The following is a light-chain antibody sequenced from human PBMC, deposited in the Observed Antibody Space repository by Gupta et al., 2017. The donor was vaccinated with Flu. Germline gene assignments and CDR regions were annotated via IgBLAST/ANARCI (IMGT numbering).Light chain of an antibody. CDR2: IYD. CDR1: SSAIGSNY. Sequence: TSTSSGTSSAIGSNYVYCYPHRPAPAPNLLIYIYDRRRSEPPARFSGSNYAASATVTITGLRAEAEGDYYCSAQDDSRSLWVFGGGTKLTVL. V-gene: IGLV1-47*02. J-gene: IGLJ3*02. CDR3: SAQDDSRSLWV.